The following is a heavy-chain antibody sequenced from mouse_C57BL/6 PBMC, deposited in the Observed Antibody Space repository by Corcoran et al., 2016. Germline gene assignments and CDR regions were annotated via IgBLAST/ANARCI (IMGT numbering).Heavy chain of an antibody. Sequence: QIQLVQSGPELKKPGETVKISCKASGYTFTTYGMSWVKQAPGKGLKWMGWINTYSGVPTYADDFKGRFAFSLESSASTAYLQINNLKNEDTATYFCASYYSNYGWFAYWGQGTLVTVS. D-gene: IGHD2-5*01. J-gene: IGHJ3*01. V-gene: IGHV9-3*01. CDR3: ASYYSNYGWFAY. CDR1: GYTFTTYG. CDR2: INTYSGVP.